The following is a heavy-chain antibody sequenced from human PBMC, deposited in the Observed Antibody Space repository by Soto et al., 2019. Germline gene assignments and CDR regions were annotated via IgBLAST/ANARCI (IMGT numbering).Heavy chain of an antibody. J-gene: IGHJ6*02. V-gene: IGHV5-51*01. CDR1: GYHFTNYW. Sequence: GESLKISCKGSGYHFTNYWIGWVRQMPGKGLEWMGFIYPSDSDTRYSPSFQGQVTISADKSISTAYLQWSSLKASDTAMYYCARHGYYDSSGYYFYYYGMDVWGQGTTVTVSS. D-gene: IGHD3-22*01. CDR2: IYPSDSDT. CDR3: ARHGYYDSSGYYFYYYGMDV.